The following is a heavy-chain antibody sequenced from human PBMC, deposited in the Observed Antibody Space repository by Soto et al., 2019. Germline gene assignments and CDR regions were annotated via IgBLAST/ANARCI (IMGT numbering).Heavy chain of an antibody. CDR2: IYYSGST. CDR1: GGSISSGDYY. CDR3: ARRLLDDDAFDI. J-gene: IGHJ3*02. D-gene: IGHD3-10*01. Sequence: QVQLQESGPGLVKTSQTQSLTCTVSGGSISSGDYYWSWIRQPPGKGLEWIGYIYYSGSTYYNPSLKSRVTISVDTSKNQFSLKLSSVTAADTAVYYCARRLLDDDAFDIWGQGTMVTVSS. V-gene: IGHV4-30-4*01.